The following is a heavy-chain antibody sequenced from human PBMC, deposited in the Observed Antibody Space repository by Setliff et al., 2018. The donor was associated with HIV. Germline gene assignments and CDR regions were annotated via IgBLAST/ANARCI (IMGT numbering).Heavy chain of an antibody. V-gene: IGHV3-7*04. CDR1: GFTFSTYW. CDR3: ARGHYFKDV. CDR2: IKQDGSEK. D-gene: IGHD3-10*01. J-gene: IGHJ6*02. Sequence: GGSLRLSCAASGFTFSTYWMSWVRQAPGKGLEWVANIKQDGSEKNYMDSVKGRFTISRDNAKNSLYLQMNSLRVEDTAVYYCARGHYFKDVWGQGTTVTVSS.